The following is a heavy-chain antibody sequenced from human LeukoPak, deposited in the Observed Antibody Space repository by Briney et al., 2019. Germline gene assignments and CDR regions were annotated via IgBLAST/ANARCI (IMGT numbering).Heavy chain of an antibody. CDR2: IYYSGST. CDR3: ARQRSYYDYVWGSCRPSWFGY. D-gene: IGHD3-16*02. J-gene: IGHJ4*02. Sequence: PSETLSLTCTVSGGSISSSSYYWGWIRQPPGQGLEWIGSIYYSGSTCYNPSLKSRVTISVDTSKNQCCLKLSSVTAADTAVYYCARQRSYYDYVWGSCRPSWFGYWGQGTLVSVSS. CDR1: GGSISSSSYY. V-gene: IGHV4-39*01.